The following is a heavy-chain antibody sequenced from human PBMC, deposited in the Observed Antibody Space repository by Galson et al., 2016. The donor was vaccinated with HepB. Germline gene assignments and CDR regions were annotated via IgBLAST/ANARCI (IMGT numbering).Heavy chain of an antibody. CDR1: GGTFSSFA. CDR3: AGRHCGSTSCYAGGAEYFQH. D-gene: IGHD2-2*01. Sequence: SVKVSCKASGGTFSSFALSWVRQAPGQGLEWMGGIIPIVGTANYAQKFQGRVTITADESTSTAYMELSSLRSEDTAVYYCAGRHCGSTSCYAGGAEYFQHWGQGTLVTVSS. CDR2: IIPIVGTA. V-gene: IGHV1-69*13. J-gene: IGHJ1*01.